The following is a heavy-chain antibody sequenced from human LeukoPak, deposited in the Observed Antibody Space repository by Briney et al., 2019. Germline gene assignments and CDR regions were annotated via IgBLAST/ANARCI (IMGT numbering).Heavy chain of an antibody. CDR3: ARDWRYYYDSSGYLHFDY. V-gene: IGHV3-11*04. J-gene: IGHJ4*02. CDR1: GFTFSDYY. Sequence: GGSLRLSCAASGFTFSDYYMSWIRQAPGKGLEWVSSISSSDNTIYYTDSVKGRFTISRDNAKNSLYLQMNSLRAEDTAVYYCARDWRYYYDSSGYLHFDYWGQGTLVTVSS. D-gene: IGHD3-22*01. CDR2: ISSSDNTI.